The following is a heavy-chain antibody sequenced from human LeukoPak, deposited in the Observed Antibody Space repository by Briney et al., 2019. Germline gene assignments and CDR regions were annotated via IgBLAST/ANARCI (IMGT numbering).Heavy chain of an antibody. CDR3: ARDPLRLGELSDGVDY. Sequence: PGGSLRLSCAASGFTFSSYWMSWVRQAPGKGLEWEANIKQDGSEKYYVDSVKGRFTISRDNAKNSLYLQMNSLRAEDTAVYYCARDPLRLGELSDGVDYWGQGTLVTVSS. V-gene: IGHV3-7*01. D-gene: IGHD3-16*02. CDR1: GFTFSSYW. CDR2: IKQDGSEK. J-gene: IGHJ4*02.